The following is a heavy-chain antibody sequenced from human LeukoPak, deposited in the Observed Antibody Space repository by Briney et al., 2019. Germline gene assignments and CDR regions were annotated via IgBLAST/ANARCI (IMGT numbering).Heavy chain of an antibody. D-gene: IGHD6-13*01. CDR1: GFTFSSYA. Sequence: PGRSLRLSCAASGFTFSSYAMSWVRQAPGKGLEWVSAISGSGGSTYYADSVKGRFTISRDNSKNTLYLQMNSLRAEDTAVYYCAKDPLIAAAGSHSWFDPWGQGTLVTVSS. J-gene: IGHJ5*02. CDR2: ISGSGGST. V-gene: IGHV3-23*01. CDR3: AKDPLIAAAGSHSWFDP.